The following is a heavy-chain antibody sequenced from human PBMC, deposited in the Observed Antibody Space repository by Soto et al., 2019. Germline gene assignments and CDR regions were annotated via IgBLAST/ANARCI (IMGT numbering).Heavy chain of an antibody. CDR2: MNPNSGNT. J-gene: IGHJ4*02. CDR1: GYTFTSYD. Sequence: QVQLVQSGAEVKKPGASVKVSCKASGYTFTSYDINWVRQATGQGLEWMGWMNPNSGNTGYAQKFQGRVNMTRNTSISTAYMELSSLRSEDTAVYYCARVRSVAQLERLRYWGQGTLVTVSS. D-gene: IGHD1-1*01. V-gene: IGHV1-8*01. CDR3: ARVRSVAQLERLRY.